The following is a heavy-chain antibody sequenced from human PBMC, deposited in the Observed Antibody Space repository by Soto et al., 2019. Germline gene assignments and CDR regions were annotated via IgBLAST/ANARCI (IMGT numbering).Heavy chain of an antibody. J-gene: IGHJ4*02. CDR2: ISSSSSTI. D-gene: IGHD3-22*01. V-gene: IGHV3-48*01. Sequence: GGSLRLSCAASGFTFSSYSMNWVRQAPGKELEWVSYISSSSSTIYYADSVKGRFTISRDNAKNSLYLQMNSLRAEDTAVYYCARDYRDYYDSSGYYHFDYWGQGTLVTVSS. CDR1: GFTFSSYS. CDR3: ARDYRDYYDSSGYYHFDY.